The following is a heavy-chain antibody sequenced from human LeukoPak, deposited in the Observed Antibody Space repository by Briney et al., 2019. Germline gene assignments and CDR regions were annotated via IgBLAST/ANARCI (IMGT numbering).Heavy chain of an antibody. CDR1: GGSISSGNSS. Sequence: SSETLSLTCTVSGGSISSGNSSWSWIRQPPGKGLEWTGYIYYSGSTYYNPSLKSRVTISVDTSKNQFSLKLTSVTAADTAVYYCGREDTAVALDCWGRGTLVTVSS. V-gene: IGHV4-30-4*01. J-gene: IGHJ4*02. CDR2: IYYSGST. D-gene: IGHD5-18*01. CDR3: GREDTAVALDC.